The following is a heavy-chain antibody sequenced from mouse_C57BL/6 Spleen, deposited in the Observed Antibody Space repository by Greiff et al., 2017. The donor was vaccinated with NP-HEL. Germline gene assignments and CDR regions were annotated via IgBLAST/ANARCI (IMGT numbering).Heavy chain of an antibody. CDR1: GYTFTDYN. J-gene: IGHJ4*01. V-gene: IGHV1-18*01. Sequence: VQLQQSGPELVKPGASVKIPCKASGYTFTDYNMDWVKQSHGKSLEWIGDINPNNGGTIYNQKFKGKATLTVDKSSSTAYMELRSLTSEDTAVYYCARSYSNYDAMDYWGQGTSVTVSS. CDR3: ARSYSNYDAMDY. D-gene: IGHD2-5*01. CDR2: INPNNGGT.